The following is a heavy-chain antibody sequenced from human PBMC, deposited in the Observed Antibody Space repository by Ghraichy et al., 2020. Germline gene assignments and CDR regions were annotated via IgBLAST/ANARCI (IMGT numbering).Heavy chain of an antibody. Sequence: SETLSLTCTVSGGSISSSSYYWGWIRQPPGKGLEWIGSIYYSGSTYYNPSLKSRVTISVDTSKNQFSLKLSSVTAADTAVYYCARRTGGWYIDYWGQGTLVTVSS. V-gene: IGHV4-39*01. CDR3: ARRTGGWYIDY. J-gene: IGHJ4*02. CDR1: GGSISSSSYY. CDR2: IYYSGST. D-gene: IGHD6-19*01.